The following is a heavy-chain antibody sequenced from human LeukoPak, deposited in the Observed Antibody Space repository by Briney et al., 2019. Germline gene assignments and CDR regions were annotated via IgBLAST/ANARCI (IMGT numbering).Heavy chain of an antibody. CDR3: AGALCSGGSCYSFNY. V-gene: IGHV3-21*01. Sequence: GGSLRLSCAASGFFSPHSLNWARQAPGKGLEWLSSIRTGGYIHYAESTKGRFIISRDNARDPLYLQMNSLSAEDTAIYYCAGALCSGGSCYSFNYWGQGTLVTVSS. J-gene: IGHJ4*02. D-gene: IGHD2-15*01. CDR2: IRTGGYI. CDR1: GFFSPHS.